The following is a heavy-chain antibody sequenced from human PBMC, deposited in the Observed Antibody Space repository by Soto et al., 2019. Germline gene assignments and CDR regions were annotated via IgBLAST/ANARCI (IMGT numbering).Heavy chain of an antibody. D-gene: IGHD3-16*01. CDR2: IYYSGST. J-gene: IGHJ5*02. CDR3: ARDFSLDTVGAKLARNWFDP. V-gene: IGHV4-59*01. Sequence: SETLSLTCSVSGGSISSYYWSWIRQPPGKGLEWIGYIYYSGSTNYNPSLKSRVTISVDTSKNQFSLKLSSVTAADTAVYYCARDFSLDTVGAKLARNWFDPWGQGTLVTVYS. CDR1: GGSISSYY.